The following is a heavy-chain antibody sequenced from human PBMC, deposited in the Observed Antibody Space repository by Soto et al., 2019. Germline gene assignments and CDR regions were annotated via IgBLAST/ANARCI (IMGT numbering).Heavy chain of an antibody. CDR2: MNPNSGNT. CDR1: GYTFTSYD. Sequence: ASVKVSCKASGYTFTSYDINWVRQATGQGLEWMGWMNPNSGNTGYAQKFQGRVTMTGNTSISTAYMELSSLRSEDTAVYYCARRLPLRYFAADEYGMDVWGQGTTVTVSS. V-gene: IGHV1-8*01. CDR3: ARRLPLRYFAADEYGMDV. D-gene: IGHD3-9*01. J-gene: IGHJ6*02.